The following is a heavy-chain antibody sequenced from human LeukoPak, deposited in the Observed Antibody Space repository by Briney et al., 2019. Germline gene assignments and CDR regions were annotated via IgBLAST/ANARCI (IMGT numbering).Heavy chain of an antibody. V-gene: IGHV4-59*08. CDR3: AKPGGRGGYYFDY. Sequence: PSETLSLTCTVSGDSITGHYWSWIRQPPGKGLEWIGYVYYSGSTNYNPSLKSRVTISVDTSKNQFSLNLSSVTAADTAVYYCAKPGGRGGYYFDYWGQGTLATVSS. J-gene: IGHJ4*02. D-gene: IGHD1-14*01. CDR1: GDSITGHY. CDR2: VYYSGST.